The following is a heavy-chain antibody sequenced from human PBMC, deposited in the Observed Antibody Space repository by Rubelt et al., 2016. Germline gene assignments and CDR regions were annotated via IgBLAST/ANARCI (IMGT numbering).Heavy chain of an antibody. CDR2: ISAYNGNT. D-gene: IGHD5/OR15-5a*01. CDR1: GYTFTSYG. CDR3: ARDKECLATRGCQNWFDP. J-gene: IGHJ5*02. V-gene: IGHV1-18*01. Sequence: QVQLVQSGAEVKKPGASVKVSCKASGYTFTSYGISWVRQAPGQGLEWMGWISAYNGNTHYAQKLQGRVTMTTDISTSTAYMGLRSLRSDDTDVYYWARDKECLATRGCQNWFDPWGQGTLVTVSS.